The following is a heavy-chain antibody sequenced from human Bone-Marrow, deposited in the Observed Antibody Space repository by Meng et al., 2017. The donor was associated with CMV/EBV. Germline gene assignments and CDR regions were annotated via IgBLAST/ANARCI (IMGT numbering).Heavy chain of an antibody. CDR2: ISAYNGNT. CDR3: ARGYCSSTSCPPYYLDY. Sequence: ASVKVSCKASGYTFTSYGISWVRQAPGQGLEWMGWISAYNGNTNYEQKLQGRVTMTTDTSTSTAYMELRSLRSDDTAVYYCARGYCSSTSCPPYYLDYWGQGTLVTVSS. CDR1: GYTFTSYG. V-gene: IGHV1-18*01. D-gene: IGHD2-2*01. J-gene: IGHJ4*02.